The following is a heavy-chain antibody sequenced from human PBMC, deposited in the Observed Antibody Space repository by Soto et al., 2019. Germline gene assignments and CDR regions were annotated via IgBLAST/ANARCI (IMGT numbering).Heavy chain of an antibody. J-gene: IGHJ6*02. CDR1: GGSISSSNW. CDR2: IYHSGST. CDR3: ARVSGSYYYGMDV. Sequence: QVQLQESGPGLVKPSGTLSLTCAVSGGSISSSNWWSWVRQPPGKGLEWLGEIYHSGSTNYNPSHKSRVTISVDKSKNQFSLKLSSVTAADTAVYYWARVSGSYYYGMDVWGQGTTVTVSS. V-gene: IGHV4-4*02. D-gene: IGHD1-26*01.